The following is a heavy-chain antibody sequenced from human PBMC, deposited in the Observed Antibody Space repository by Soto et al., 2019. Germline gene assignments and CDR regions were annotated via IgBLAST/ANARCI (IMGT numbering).Heavy chain of an antibody. CDR1: GGTFSSYA. D-gene: IGHD1-1*01. V-gene: IGHV1-69*01. CDR2: IISMCGAA. J-gene: IGHJ6*02. Sequence: QVQLVQSGAEVKKPGSSVKVSCKASGGTFSSYAISWVRQAPGQGLEWMGEIISMCGAAMYAQKFQGRVTITADESASTAYMELSSLRSEDTAVYYCARGGKERFRGSGMDVWGQGTTVTVS. CDR3: ARGGKERFRGSGMDV.